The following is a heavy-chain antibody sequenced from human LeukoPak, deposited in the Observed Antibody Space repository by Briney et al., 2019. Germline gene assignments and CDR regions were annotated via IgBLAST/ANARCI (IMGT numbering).Heavy chain of an antibody. D-gene: IGHD6-13*01. J-gene: IGHJ6*02. CDR1: GFTVSDNY. V-gene: IGHV3-53*04. CDR2: IYSGGST. Sequence: GGSLRLSCAASGFTVSDNYMTWVRQAPGKGLEWVSLIYSGGSTYYADSVKGRSTISRHNSKNTLYLQMNSLSHEDTAVYYCARFDSSSWYGDFHHGMDVWGQGTTVTVSS. CDR3: ARFDSSSWYGDFHHGMDV.